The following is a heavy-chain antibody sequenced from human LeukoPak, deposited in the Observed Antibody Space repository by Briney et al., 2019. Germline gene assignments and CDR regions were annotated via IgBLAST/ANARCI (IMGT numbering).Heavy chain of an antibody. CDR2: IIPILGIA. V-gene: IGHV1-69*04. Sequence: SVKLSCKASGRTFSSYTISWVRQAPGQGLEWMGRIIPILGIANYAQKFQGRVTITADKSTSTAYMELSSLRSEDTAVYYCARDVYYDSSGYPDYYYYYGMDVWGRGTTVTVSS. D-gene: IGHD3-22*01. J-gene: IGHJ6*02. CDR3: ARDVYYDSSGYPDYYYYYGMDV. CDR1: GRTFSSYT.